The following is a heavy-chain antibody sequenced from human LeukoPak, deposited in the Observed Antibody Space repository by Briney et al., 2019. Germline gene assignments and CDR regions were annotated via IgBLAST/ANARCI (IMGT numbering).Heavy chain of an antibody. CDR3: ARKGFGALDI. Sequence: PGGSLRLSCVPSGLTFSDYAMSWVRQAPGQGLQWVSDISDLGAYTNYLDSVKGRFIISRDNYRNILYLHMSSLRADDTALYYCARKGFGALDIWGQGTMVTVSS. CDR1: GLTFSDYA. CDR2: ISDLGAYT. J-gene: IGHJ3*02. V-gene: IGHV3-23*01. D-gene: IGHD3-10*01.